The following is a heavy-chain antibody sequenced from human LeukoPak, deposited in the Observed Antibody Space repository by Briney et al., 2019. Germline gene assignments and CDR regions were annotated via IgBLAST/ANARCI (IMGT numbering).Heavy chain of an antibody. V-gene: IGHV1-18*01. J-gene: IGHJ4*02. Sequence: ASVKVSCKASGYTFTNYVISWVRQAPGQGLEWMGWVSTYSGNTNCAQKFQGRITMTTDTSTSSAYMDLRNLRYDDTAVYYCARFTGLDYWGQGTPITVSS. CDR1: GYTFTNYV. CDR3: ARFTGLDY. CDR2: VSTYSGNT.